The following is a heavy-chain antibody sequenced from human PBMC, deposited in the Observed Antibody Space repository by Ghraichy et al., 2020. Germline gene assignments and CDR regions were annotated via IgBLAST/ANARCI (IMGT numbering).Heavy chain of an antibody. D-gene: IGHD2-21*01. CDR2: MNPNSGNT. V-gene: IGHV1-8*01. CDR3: ARGLVNQGNDL. J-gene: IGHJ2*01. Sequence: ASVKVSCKASGYTITSSSLPFFLQPPLQGLEWMRWMNPNSGNTGYAQKFQGRVTMTRNTSIRTAYMELSSLRSEDTAVYYCARGLVNQGNDLWGRGTLVTVSS. CDR1: GYTITSSS.